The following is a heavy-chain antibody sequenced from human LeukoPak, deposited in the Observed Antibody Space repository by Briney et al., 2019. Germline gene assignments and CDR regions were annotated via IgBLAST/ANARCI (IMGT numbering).Heavy chain of an antibody. CDR2: IGTAGDT. CDR3: AREALYSSGWNDAFDI. Sequence: GGSLRLSCAASGFTFNTYVMSWVRQAPGKGLEWVSAIGTAGDTYYPGSVKGRFTISRENAKNSLYLQMNSLRAGDTAVYYCAREALYSSGWNDAFDIWGQGTMVTVSS. V-gene: IGHV3-13*01. J-gene: IGHJ3*02. CDR1: GFTFNTYV. D-gene: IGHD6-19*01.